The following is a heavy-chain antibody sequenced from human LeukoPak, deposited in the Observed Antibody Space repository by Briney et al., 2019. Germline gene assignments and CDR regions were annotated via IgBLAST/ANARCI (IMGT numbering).Heavy chain of an antibody. CDR2: IYYSGST. Sequence: SSETLSLTCTVSGGSISSYYWSWIRQPPGKGLEWIGYIYYSGSTNYNPSLKSRVTISVDTSKNQFSLKLSSVTAADTAVYYCARLEWLGLFDYWGQGTLVTVSS. CDR3: ARLEWLGLFDY. CDR1: GGSISSYY. V-gene: IGHV4-59*01. J-gene: IGHJ4*02. D-gene: IGHD3-3*01.